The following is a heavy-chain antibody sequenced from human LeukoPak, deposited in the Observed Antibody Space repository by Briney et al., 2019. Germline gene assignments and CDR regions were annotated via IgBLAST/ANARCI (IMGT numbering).Heavy chain of an antibody. CDR2: IYYSGST. D-gene: IGHD3-9*01. V-gene: IGHV4-39*01. CDR3: ARPPYDILTGYGY. J-gene: IGHJ4*02. CDR1: GGSISSSSYY. Sequence: SETLSLTCTVSGGSISSSSYYWCWIRQPPGKGLEWIGSIYYSGSTYYNPSLKSRVTISVDTSKNQFSLKLSSVTAADTAVYYCARPPYDILTGYGYWGQGTLVTVSS.